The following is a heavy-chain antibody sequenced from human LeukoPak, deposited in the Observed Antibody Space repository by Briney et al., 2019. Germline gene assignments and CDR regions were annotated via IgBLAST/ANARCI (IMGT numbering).Heavy chain of an antibody. Sequence: PGGSLRLSCAASGFTFSSYSMNWVRQAPGKGLEWVSSISSSSSYIYYADSVKGRFTISRDNAKNSLYLQMNSLRAEDTAVCYCTTDSVAADFDYWGQGTLVTVSS. CDR1: GFTFSSYS. CDR2: ISSSSSYI. J-gene: IGHJ4*02. D-gene: IGHD6-13*01. V-gene: IGHV3-21*01. CDR3: TTDSVAADFDY.